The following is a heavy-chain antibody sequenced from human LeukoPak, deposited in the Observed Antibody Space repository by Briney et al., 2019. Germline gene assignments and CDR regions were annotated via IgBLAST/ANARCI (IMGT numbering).Heavy chain of an antibody. Sequence: ASVKVSCKASGYTFTSYGISWVRQAPGQGLEWMGWISTYNDNTHYAKNLQGRVTMTTDTSTSTAYMELSRLSSDDTAVYYCATARDILTTISVGGFDYWGQGTLVTVSS. V-gene: IGHV1-18*01. CDR1: GYTFTSYG. CDR3: ATARDILTTISVGGFDY. J-gene: IGHJ4*02. CDR2: ISTYNDNT. D-gene: IGHD5-12*01.